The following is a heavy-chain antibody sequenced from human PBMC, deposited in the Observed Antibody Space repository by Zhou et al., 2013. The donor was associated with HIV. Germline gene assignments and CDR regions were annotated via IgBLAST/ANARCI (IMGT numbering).Heavy chain of an antibody. D-gene: IGHD3-3*01. CDR2: IYTSGST. Sequence: QVQLQESGPGLVKPSQTLSLTCSVSGDSISGGSYYWSWIRQPAGKGLEWIGHIYTSGSTNYNPSLKSRVTISVDTSKNQFSLKLRSVTDADTALYYCVRAGPGYYYHIDVWGKGDHGHRLL. CDR3: VRAGPGYYYHIDV. J-gene: IGHJ6*03. CDR1: GDSISGGSYY. V-gene: IGHV4-61*09.